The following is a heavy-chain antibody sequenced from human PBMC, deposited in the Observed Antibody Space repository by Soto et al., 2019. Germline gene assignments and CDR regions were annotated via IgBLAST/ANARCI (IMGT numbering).Heavy chain of an antibody. CDR2: IYSGGTT. V-gene: IGHV3-66*01. Sequence: ESGGGLVQPGGSLRLSCAGSALTASKNYMSWVRQPPGKGLEWVSVIYSGGTTYYADSVKDRFSISRDNSKSTLYLQMDNLRAGDTAVYYCARGGSSSDWDYYGMDVWGQGTTVTVSS. J-gene: IGHJ6*02. D-gene: IGHD3-10*01. CDR1: ALTASKNY. CDR3: ARGGSSSDWDYYGMDV.